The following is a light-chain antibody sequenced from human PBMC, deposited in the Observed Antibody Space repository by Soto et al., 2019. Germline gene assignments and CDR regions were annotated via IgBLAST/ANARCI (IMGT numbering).Light chain of an antibody. Sequence: QSVLTQSASVSGSPGQSITISCTGTSSDVGGYSYVSWYQQLPGKAPKLMTYDVSNRPSGVSNRFSGSKSGNTASLTISGLQAEDEADYYCSSYTISTTYVFGTGTKAPS. CDR2: DVS. CDR3: SSYTISTTYV. J-gene: IGLJ1*01. V-gene: IGLV2-14*03. CDR1: SSDVGGYSY.